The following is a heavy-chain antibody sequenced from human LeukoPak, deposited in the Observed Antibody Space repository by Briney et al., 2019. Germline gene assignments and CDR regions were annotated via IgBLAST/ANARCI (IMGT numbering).Heavy chain of an antibody. Sequence: ASVTVSCKVSGYTLTDLSMHWVRQAPGKGLEWMGGFDPEDGETIYAQKFQGRVTMTEDTSTDTAYMELSSLRSEDTAVYYCALGIAVAGTPLDYWGQGTLVTVSS. CDR1: GYTLTDLS. D-gene: IGHD6-19*01. J-gene: IGHJ4*02. CDR2: FDPEDGET. V-gene: IGHV1-24*01. CDR3: ALGIAVAGTPLDY.